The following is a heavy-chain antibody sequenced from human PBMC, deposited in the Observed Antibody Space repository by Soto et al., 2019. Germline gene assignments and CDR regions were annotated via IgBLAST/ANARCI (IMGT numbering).Heavy chain of an antibody. V-gene: IGHV4-30-4*01. CDR2: VYYSESA. CDR1: GGSIRSSDYY. D-gene: IGHD6-13*01. CDR3: ARVIITATGTSGFDS. Sequence: SETLSLTCTVSGGSIRSSDYYWSWIRQPPGKGLEWIGYVYYSESAYYNLSLQSRGFISIDTSKNQFSLTLSSVTAADTAVYYCARVIITATGTSGFDSWAREPWSPSPQ. J-gene: IGHJ4*02.